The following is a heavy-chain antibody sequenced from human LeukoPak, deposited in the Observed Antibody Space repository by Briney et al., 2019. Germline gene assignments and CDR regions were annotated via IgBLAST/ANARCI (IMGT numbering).Heavy chain of an antibody. CDR3: ARDREVTPYYFDY. CDR2: IYTSGST. V-gene: IGHV4-4*07. Sequence: SETLSLTCAVYGGSFSGYYWSWIRQPAGKGLEWIGRIYTSGSTNYNPSLKSRVTISVDTSKNQFSLKLSSVTAADTAVYYCARDREVTPYYFDYWGQGTLVTVSS. CDR1: GGSFSGYY. D-gene: IGHD4-23*01. J-gene: IGHJ4*02.